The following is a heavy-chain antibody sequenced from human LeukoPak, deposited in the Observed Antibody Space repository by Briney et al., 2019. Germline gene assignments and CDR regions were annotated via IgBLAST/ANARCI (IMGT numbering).Heavy chain of an antibody. V-gene: IGHV3-48*03. CDR2: ISSSSSTI. J-gene: IGHJ4*02. CDR1: GFTFSSYE. Sequence: GGSLRLSCVASGFTFSSYEMNWVRQAPGAGLEWVSYISSSSSTIYYADSVKGRFTISRDNSKNTLYLQMNSLSAEDTAVYYCARGDWGYWGQGTLVTVSS. D-gene: IGHD3/OR15-3a*01. CDR3: ARGDWGY.